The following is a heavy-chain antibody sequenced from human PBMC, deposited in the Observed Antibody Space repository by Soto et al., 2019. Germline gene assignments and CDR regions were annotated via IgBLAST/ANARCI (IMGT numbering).Heavy chain of an antibody. D-gene: IGHD5-18*01. CDR2: ISYDGSNK. V-gene: IGHV3-30*04. J-gene: IGHJ6*02. Sequence: GGSLRLSCAASGFTFSSYAMHWVRQAPGKGLEWVAVISYDGSNKYYADSVKGRFTISRDNSKNTLYLQMNSLRAEDTAVYYCARALGIQLWLNHYYYYGMDVWGQGTTVTVSS. CDR3: ARALGIQLWLNHYYYYGMDV. CDR1: GFTFSSYA.